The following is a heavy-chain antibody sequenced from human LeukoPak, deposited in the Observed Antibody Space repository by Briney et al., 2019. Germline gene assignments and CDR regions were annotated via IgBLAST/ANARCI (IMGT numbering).Heavy chain of an antibody. CDR1: GFTFSDYY. V-gene: IGHV3-11*05. J-gene: IGHJ4*02. CDR3: ARDCTSTSCYVFDY. D-gene: IGHD2-2*01. Sequence: GGSLRLSRAASGFTFSDYYMSWIRQAPGKGPEWVSYISGSSTYTNYAESVKGRFTISRDNAKNLLYLQMNSLRAEDTAVYHCARDCTSTSCYVFDYWGQGTLVSVSS. CDR2: ISGSSTYT.